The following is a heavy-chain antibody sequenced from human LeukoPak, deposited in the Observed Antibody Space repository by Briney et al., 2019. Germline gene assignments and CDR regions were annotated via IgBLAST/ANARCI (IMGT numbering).Heavy chain of an antibody. CDR2: ISGRGGDT. Sequence: GGSLRLSCVGSGFTFGNYAMNWVRQAPGKGLEWVAAISGRGGDTFYADSVKGRFTFSRDNSKNTMFLQMNSLRAEDTALYYCAKEARDILTHYYWGSQFAYWGQGTLVIVSS. V-gene: IGHV3-23*01. D-gene: IGHD3-9*01. J-gene: IGHJ4*02. CDR1: GFTFGNYA. CDR3: AKEARDILTHYYWGSQFAY.